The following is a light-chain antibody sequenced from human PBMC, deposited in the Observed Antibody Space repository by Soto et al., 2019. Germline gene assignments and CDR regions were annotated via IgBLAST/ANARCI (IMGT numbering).Light chain of an antibody. Sequence: DIQMTQSPSTLSASVGDRVTITCRASQSISSWLAWYQQKPGKAPKLLIYDASSLESGVPSRFSGSGSGTEFTLTISSLQPDDFATYYCKKYNSYPYTFGQGTKVDIK. V-gene: IGKV1-5*01. CDR1: QSISSW. CDR2: DAS. J-gene: IGKJ2*01. CDR3: KKYNSYPYT.